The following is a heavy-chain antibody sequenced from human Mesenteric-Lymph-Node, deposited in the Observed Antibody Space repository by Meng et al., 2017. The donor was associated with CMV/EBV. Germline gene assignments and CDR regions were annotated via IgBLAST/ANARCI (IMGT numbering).Heavy chain of an antibody. CDR1: GFTFQNHW. CDR2: TKQDASER. Sequence: GGSLRLSCAASGFTFQNHWISWVRQAPGKGLEWVAHTKQDASERDYVESVKGRSTISRDNAKNSVYLQMNSLRGDDTAVYHCARGHYGFDVWGQGTTVTVSS. CDR3: ARGHYGFDV. V-gene: IGHV3-7*01. J-gene: IGHJ6*02.